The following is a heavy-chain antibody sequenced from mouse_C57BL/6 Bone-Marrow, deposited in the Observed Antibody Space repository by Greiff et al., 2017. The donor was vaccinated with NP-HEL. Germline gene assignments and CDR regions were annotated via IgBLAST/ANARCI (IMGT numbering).Heavy chain of an antibody. J-gene: IGHJ3*01. CDR3: ASPYDYDVAWFAY. CDR2: ISSGGSYT. CDR1: GFTFSSYG. V-gene: IGHV5-6*01. D-gene: IGHD2-4*01. Sequence: DVHLVESGGDLVKTGGSLKLSCAASGFTFSSYGMSWVRQTPDKRLEWVATISSGGSYTYYPDSVKGRFTISRDNAKNTLYLQMSSLKSEDTAMYYWASPYDYDVAWFAYWGQGTLVTVSA.